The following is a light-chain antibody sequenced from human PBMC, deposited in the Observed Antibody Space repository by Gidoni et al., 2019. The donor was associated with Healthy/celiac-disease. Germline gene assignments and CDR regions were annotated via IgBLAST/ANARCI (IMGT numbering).Light chain of an antibody. V-gene: IGKV3-15*01. J-gene: IGKJ4*01. CDR3: QQYNNWPLT. Sequence: EIVTTQSPATMSVSPGERATLSCRASQSVSSNLAWYQPKPGQAPRLLIYGASTRATGIPARFSGSGSGTEFTLTISSLQSEDFAVYSCQQYNNWPLTVGGGTKVEIK. CDR1: QSVSSN. CDR2: GAS.